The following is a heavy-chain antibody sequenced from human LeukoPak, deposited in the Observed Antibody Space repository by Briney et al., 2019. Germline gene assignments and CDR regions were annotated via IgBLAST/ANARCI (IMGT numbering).Heavy chain of an antibody. V-gene: IGHV3-7*01. J-gene: IGHJ4*02. Sequence: GGSLRLSCAASGFTFSTYWMSWVRQAPGKGLEWVANIKQDGSEKYYVDSVKGRFTISRDNAENSLYLQMNSLRGEDTAVYYCARDRGFEYSDTGSFDYWGQGILVTVSS. CDR1: GFTFSTYW. D-gene: IGHD6-6*01. CDR2: IKQDGSEK. CDR3: ARDRGFEYSDTGSFDY.